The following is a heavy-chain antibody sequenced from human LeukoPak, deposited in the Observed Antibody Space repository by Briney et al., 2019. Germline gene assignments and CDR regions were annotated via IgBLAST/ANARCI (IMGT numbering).Heavy chain of an antibody. J-gene: IGHJ4*02. CDR1: GYTLTGLS. D-gene: IGHD6-13*01. CDR2: FDPEDGET. V-gene: IGHV1-24*01. CDR3: ATDRGSSWWLDY. Sequence: GASVKVSCKVSGYTLTGLSMHWVRQAPGKGLEWMGGFDPEDGETIYAQKFQGRVTMTEDTSTDTAYMELSSLRSEDTAVYYCATDRGSSWWLDYWGQGTLVTVSS.